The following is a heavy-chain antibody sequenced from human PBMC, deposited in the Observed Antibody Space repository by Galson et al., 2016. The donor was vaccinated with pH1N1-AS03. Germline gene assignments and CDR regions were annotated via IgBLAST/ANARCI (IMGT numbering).Heavy chain of an antibody. CDR2: MSHDEKNA. Sequence: SLRLSCAASGFDISGYAMHWVRQAPGKGLEWVAFMSHDEKNAQQADAVKGRFTISRDNSKGTLYLQMNSLRSEDTAIYSCARVGAGYDYGNGMDVWGQGTTVTVSS. CDR1: GFDISGYA. V-gene: IGHV3-30*04. J-gene: IGHJ6*02. CDR3: ARVGAGYDYGNGMDV. D-gene: IGHD5-12*01.